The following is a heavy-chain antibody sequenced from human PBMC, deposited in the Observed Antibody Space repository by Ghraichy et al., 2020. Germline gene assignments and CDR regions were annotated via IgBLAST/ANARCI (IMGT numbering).Heavy chain of an antibody. Sequence: KVSCKTSGVTLSSYAFIWVRQAPGQGLEWMGGIIPIFGTSDSAQKFQGRVTVTADEPTSTVYMELSSLRSEDTAVYYCASSPPGAYYYYGVDVWGQGTTVTVSS. CDR3: ASSPPGAYYYYGVDV. V-gene: IGHV1-69*01. CDR1: GVTLSSYA. J-gene: IGHJ6*02. D-gene: IGHD1-26*01. CDR2: IIPIFGTS.